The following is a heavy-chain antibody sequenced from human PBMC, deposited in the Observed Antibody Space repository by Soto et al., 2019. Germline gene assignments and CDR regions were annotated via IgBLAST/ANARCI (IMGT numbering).Heavy chain of an antibody. J-gene: IGHJ6*02. CDR3: ARGRLRYFDWPKNYYYGMDV. D-gene: IGHD3-9*01. CDR2: INHSGST. V-gene: IGHV4-34*01. CDR1: GGSFSGYY. Sequence: SETLSLTCAVYGGSFSGYYWSWIRQPPGKWLEWIGEINHSGSTNYNPSLKSRVTISVDTSKNQFSLKLSSVTAADTAVYYCARGRLRYFDWPKNYYYGMDVWGQGTTVTVSS.